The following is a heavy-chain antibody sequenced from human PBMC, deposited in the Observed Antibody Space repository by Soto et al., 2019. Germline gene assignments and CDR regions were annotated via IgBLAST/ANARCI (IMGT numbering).Heavy chain of an antibody. J-gene: IGHJ5*02. Sequence: PGGSLRLSCAASGFTFSSYAMSWVRQAPGKGLEWVSAISGSGGSTYYADSVKGRFTISRDNSKNTLYLQMNSLRAEDTAVYYCAKVPHYDFWSGYSLHNWFDPWGQGTLVNVSS. CDR1: GFTFSSYA. D-gene: IGHD3-3*01. CDR2: ISGSGGST. V-gene: IGHV3-23*01. CDR3: AKVPHYDFWSGYSLHNWFDP.